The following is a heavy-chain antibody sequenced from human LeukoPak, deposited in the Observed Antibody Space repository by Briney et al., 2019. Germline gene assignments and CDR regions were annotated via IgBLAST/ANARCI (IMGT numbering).Heavy chain of an antibody. J-gene: IGHJ1*01. D-gene: IGHD2-21*02. CDR3: ASAYCGGDCYSGAEYFQH. CDR2: IIPIFGTA. CDR1: GYTFSSYA. V-gene: IGHV1-69*13. Sequence: ASVKVSCKASGYTFSSYAISWVRQAPGQGLEWMGGIIPIFGTANYAQKFQGRVTITADESTSTAYMELSSLRSEDTAVYYCASAYCGGDCYSGAEYFQHWGQGTLVTVSS.